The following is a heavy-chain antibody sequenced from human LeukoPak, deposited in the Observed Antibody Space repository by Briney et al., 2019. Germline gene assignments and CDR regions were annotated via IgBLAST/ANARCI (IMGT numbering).Heavy chain of an antibody. Sequence: GGSLRLSCAASGFTFSDYYMSWIRQAPGKGLEWISYISSSSRTIYYADSVKGRFTISRDNAKNSLYLQMNSLRAEDAAVYFCAKAPVTSCRGAYCYPFDSWGQGTLVTVSS. D-gene: IGHD2-21*01. CDR2: ISSSSRTI. CDR3: AKAPVTSCRGAYCYPFDS. J-gene: IGHJ4*02. CDR1: GFTFSDYY. V-gene: IGHV3-11*01.